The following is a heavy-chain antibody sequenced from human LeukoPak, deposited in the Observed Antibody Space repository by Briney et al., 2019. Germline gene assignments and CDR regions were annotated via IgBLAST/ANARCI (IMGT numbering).Heavy chain of an antibody. CDR1: GGTFSSYS. J-gene: IGHJ6*03. CDR2: ISSSSSYI. CDR3: AREQAGYYYYYMDV. D-gene: IGHD3-10*01. Sequence: ASVKVSCKASGGTFSSYSMNWVRQAPGKGLEWVSSISSSSSYIHYADSVKGRFTISRDNAKNSLYLQMNSLRAEDTAVYYCAREQAGYYYYYMDVWGKGTTVTVSS. V-gene: IGHV3-21*01.